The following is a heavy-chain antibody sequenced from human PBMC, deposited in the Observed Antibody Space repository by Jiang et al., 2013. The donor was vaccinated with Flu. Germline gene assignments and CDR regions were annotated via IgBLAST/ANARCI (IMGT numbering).Heavy chain of an antibody. CDR3: VRVQRGSRFDG. J-gene: IGHJ6*02. CDR1: GYTFSDFY. CDR2: ISPTSGAT. V-gene: IGHV1-2*02. Sequence: SGAEVKKPGASVKVSCKASGYTFSDFYIHWVRQAPGQGLEWMGWISPTSGATKYAQKFQGRVTLTRDTSISTAYMELSGLRSDDTAMYYCVRVQRGSRFDGWGQGTTVTV. D-gene: IGHD2/OR15-2a*01.